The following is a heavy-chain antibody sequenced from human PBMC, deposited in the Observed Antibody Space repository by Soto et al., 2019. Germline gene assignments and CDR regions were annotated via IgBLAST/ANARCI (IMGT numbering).Heavy chain of an antibody. V-gene: IGHV1-69*06. CDR1: GGTFSNYV. Sequence: ASVKVSCKASGGTFSNYVVNWVRQAPRQGLEWMGRIIPISGAANYAQKFQGRVTITADKSTSTSYMELSSLRSEDTAVYYCARDMTRTVVPYFDFWGQGTLVTVPQ. J-gene: IGHJ4*02. CDR2: IIPISGAA. CDR3: ARDMTRTVVPYFDF. D-gene: IGHD1-7*01.